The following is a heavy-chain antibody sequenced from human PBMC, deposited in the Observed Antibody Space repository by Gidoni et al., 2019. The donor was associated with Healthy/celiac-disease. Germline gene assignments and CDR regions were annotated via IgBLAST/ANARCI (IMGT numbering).Heavy chain of an antibody. J-gene: IGHJ4*02. D-gene: IGHD3-10*01. CDR1: GYTFTSYY. CDR3: AREKGRLGPEGHFDY. Sequence: QVQLVQSGAEVKKPGASVKVSCKASGYTFTSYYMHWVRQAPGQGLEWMGIINPSGGSTSYAQKFQGRVTMTRDTSTSTVYMELSSLRSEDTAVYYCAREKGRLGPEGHFDYWGQGTLVTVSS. V-gene: IGHV1-46*01. CDR2: INPSGGST.